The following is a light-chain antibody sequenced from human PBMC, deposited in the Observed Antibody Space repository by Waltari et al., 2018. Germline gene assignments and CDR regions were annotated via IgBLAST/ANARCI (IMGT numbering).Light chain of an antibody. CDR1: QSVSSSY. CDR3: QQYGSSPPMYT. J-gene: IGKJ2*01. CDR2: GAS. V-gene: IGKV3-20*01. Sequence: EIVLTQSPGTLSLSPGERATLSCRASQSVSSSYLAWYQQKPGQAPRILIYGASSRATGIPDRFSGSGSGTDFTLTISRLAPEDFAVYYCQQYGSSPPMYTFGQGTKLEI.